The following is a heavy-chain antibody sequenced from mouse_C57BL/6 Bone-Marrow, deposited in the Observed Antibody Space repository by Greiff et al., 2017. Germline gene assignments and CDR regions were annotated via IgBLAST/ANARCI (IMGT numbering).Heavy chain of an antibody. J-gene: IGHJ1*03. V-gene: IGHV1-85*01. D-gene: IGHD2-4*01. Sequence: QVQLKESGPELVKPGASVKLSCKASGYTITSYDINWVKQRPGQGLEWIGWIYPRDGSTKYNEKFKGKATLTVDTSSSTAYLALHSLTSEDSAVYFCAGKGYDYDLYWCFDVWGTGTTVTVSS. CDR1: GYTITSYD. CDR3: AGKGYDYDLYWCFDV. CDR2: IYPRDGST.